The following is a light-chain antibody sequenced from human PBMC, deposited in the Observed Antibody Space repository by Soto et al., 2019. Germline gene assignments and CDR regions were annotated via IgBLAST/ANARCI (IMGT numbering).Light chain of an antibody. J-gene: IGKJ1*01. V-gene: IGKV2-28*01. CDR2: LGS. CDR3: MQALRTQWT. CDR1: QSLLHNNGYNY. Sequence: IVMTQTPLSLPVTPGEPASISCRSSQSLLHNNGYNYLDWYLQKPGQSPQLLIYLGSNRASGVPGRFSGSGSGTDFTLKISRVEAEDVGVYYCMQALRTQWTFGQGSKVDI.